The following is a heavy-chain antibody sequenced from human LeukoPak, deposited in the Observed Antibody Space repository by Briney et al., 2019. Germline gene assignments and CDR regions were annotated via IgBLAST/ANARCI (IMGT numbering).Heavy chain of an antibody. D-gene: IGHD2-15*01. CDR1: GGSISSYY. CDR2: IYYSGST. V-gene: IGHV4-59*08. Sequence: SETLSLTCTVSGGSISSYYWSWIRQPPGKGLEWIGYIYYSGSTSYNPSLKSRVTISVDTSKNQFSLKLSSVTAADTAVYYCARWRAFCSGGSCYSRWFDPWGQGTLVTVSS. J-gene: IGHJ5*02. CDR3: ARWRAFCSGGSCYSRWFDP.